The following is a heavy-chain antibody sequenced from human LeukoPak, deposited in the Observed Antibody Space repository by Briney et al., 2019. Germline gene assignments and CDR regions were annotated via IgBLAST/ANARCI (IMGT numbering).Heavy chain of an antibody. CDR1: GFTFSTYA. D-gene: IGHD6-19*01. J-gene: IGHJ4*02. V-gene: IGHV3-23*01. CDR3: AKGEYSSGWHGYDY. Sequence: GGSLRLSCAPSGFTFSTYAMSWVRLAPGKGLEWVSTIGASSGSTYYADSVKGRFTISRDTSQNTLYLQMYSLRAEDTAVYYCAKGEYSSGWHGYDYWGQGTPVTVSS. CDR2: IGASSGST.